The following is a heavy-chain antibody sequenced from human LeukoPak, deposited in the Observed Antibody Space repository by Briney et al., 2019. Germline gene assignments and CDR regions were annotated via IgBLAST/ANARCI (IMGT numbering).Heavy chain of an antibody. Sequence: PSDTLPLTCAVYGGSFSGYYWSWIRQPRGKGLEWIGEINHSGSTNYNPSLKSRVTLSVDTSKNQFSLKLSSVAAADTAVYYCARGTRDIVATILGFDYWGQGTLVTVSS. J-gene: IGHJ4*02. CDR1: GGSFSGYY. V-gene: IGHV4-34*01. CDR3: ARGTRDIVATILGFDY. CDR2: INHSGST. D-gene: IGHD5-12*01.